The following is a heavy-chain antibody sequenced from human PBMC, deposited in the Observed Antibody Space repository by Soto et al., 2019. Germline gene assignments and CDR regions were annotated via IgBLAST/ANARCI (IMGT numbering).Heavy chain of an antibody. D-gene: IGHD3-10*01. CDR2: ISSSGSTI. J-gene: IGHJ4*02. Sequence: GSLRLSCAASGFTFSDYYMSWIRQAPGKGLEWVSYISSSGSTIYYADSVKGRFTISRDNAKNSLYLQMNSLRAEDTAVYYCASYYYGSGSYYSPLWGQGTLVTVSS. CDR1: GFTFSDYY. V-gene: IGHV3-11*01. CDR3: ASYYYGSGSYYSPL.